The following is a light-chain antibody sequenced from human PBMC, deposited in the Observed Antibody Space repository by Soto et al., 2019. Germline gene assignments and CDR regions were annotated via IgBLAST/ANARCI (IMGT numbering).Light chain of an antibody. CDR2: KAS. CDR1: QNINDL. V-gene: IGKV1-5*03. J-gene: IGKJ1*01. Sequence: DIQMTQSPSTLSASVGDRVTITCRASQNINDLLAWYQQKPGKAPNLLIYKASSLESGVPSRFSGSGYGTEFTLTISSLQPDDFATFYCQQYSTYSRAFGQGTKVDNK. CDR3: QQYSTYSRA.